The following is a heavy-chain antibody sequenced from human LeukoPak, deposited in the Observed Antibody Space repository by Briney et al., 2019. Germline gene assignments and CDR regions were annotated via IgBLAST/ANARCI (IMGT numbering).Heavy chain of an antibody. CDR2: IYYSGST. D-gene: IGHD3-3*01. J-gene: IGHJ5*02. Sequence: SETLSLTCTVSGGSISSYYWSWIRQPPGKGLEWIGYIYYSGSTNYNPSLKSRVTISVDTSKNQFSLKLSSVTAADTAVYYCARVNYDFWSGYYLLSEDCWFDPWGQGTLVTVSS. V-gene: IGHV4-59*01. CDR1: GGSISSYY. CDR3: ARVNYDFWSGYYLLSEDCWFDP.